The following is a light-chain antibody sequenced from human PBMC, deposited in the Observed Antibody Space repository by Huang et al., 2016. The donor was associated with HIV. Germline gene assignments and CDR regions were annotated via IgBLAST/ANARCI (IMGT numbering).Light chain of an antibody. CDR3: QQDKSYSVT. V-gene: IGKV1-5*03. CDR2: KAS. Sequence: DIQMTQFPSTLSASIGDRVIITCRASQSVETSLAWYQQKPGKVPKLLIYKASSVEIRVPPRFSGSGSGTQFTLTINSLQPDDFATYYCQQDKSYSVTFGQGTKLEIK. CDR1: QSVETS. J-gene: IGKJ2*01.